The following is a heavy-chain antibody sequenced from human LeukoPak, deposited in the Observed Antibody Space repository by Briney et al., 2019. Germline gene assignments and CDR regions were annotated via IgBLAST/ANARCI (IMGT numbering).Heavy chain of an antibody. V-gene: IGHV4-38-2*02. Sequence: SETLSLTCTVSGYSISSGYYWGWIRQPPGKGLGWIGSIYHSGSTYYNPSLKSRVTISVDTSKNQFSLKLSSVTAADTAVYYCARDTVGATFPGAFDIWGQGTMVTVSS. D-gene: IGHD1-26*01. CDR2: IYHSGST. J-gene: IGHJ3*02. CDR3: ARDTVGATFPGAFDI. CDR1: GYSISSGYY.